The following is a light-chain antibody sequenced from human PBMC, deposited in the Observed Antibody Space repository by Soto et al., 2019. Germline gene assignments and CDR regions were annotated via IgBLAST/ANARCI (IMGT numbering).Light chain of an antibody. CDR1: SSNIGSNY. J-gene: IGLJ7*01. V-gene: IGLV1-47*01. CDR2: RNN. CDR3: AAWDDSLV. Sequence: QSVLTQPPSASGTPGQRVTISCSGSSSNIGSNYVYWYQQLPGTAPTLLIYRNNQRPSGVPDRFSGSKSGTSASLAISGLRSEDEADYYCAAWDDSLVFGGGTQLTVL.